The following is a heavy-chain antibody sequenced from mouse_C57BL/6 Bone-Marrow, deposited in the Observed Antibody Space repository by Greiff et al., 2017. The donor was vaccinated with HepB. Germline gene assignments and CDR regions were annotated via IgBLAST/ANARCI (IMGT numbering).Heavy chain of an antibody. D-gene: IGHD2-5*01. CDR1: GYTFTSYW. CDR2: IHPNSGST. CDR3: ARPYSNYRYYFDY. J-gene: IGHJ2*01. Sequence: QVQLQQPGAELVKPGASVKLSCKASGYTFTSYWMHWVKQRPGQGLEWIGMIHPNSGSTNYNEKFKSKATLTVDKSSSTAYMQLSSLTSEDSAVYYCARPYSNYRYYFDYWGQGTTLTVSS. V-gene: IGHV1-64*01.